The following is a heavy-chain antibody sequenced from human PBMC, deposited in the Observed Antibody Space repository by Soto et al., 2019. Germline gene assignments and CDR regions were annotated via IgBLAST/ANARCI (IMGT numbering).Heavy chain of an antibody. Sequence: SETLSLTCAISGGSFSGYYWSWIRQPPGRGLEWIGEINHSGSTNDNPSLKSRVTISVDTAKTQFSLKLSSVTAADTAVYYCARQNYDILTGYYLWGYYGMDVWGQGTTVTVSS. V-gene: IGHV4-34*01. D-gene: IGHD3-9*01. CDR1: GGSFSGYY. J-gene: IGHJ6*02. CDR3: ARQNYDILTGYYLWGYYGMDV. CDR2: INHSGST.